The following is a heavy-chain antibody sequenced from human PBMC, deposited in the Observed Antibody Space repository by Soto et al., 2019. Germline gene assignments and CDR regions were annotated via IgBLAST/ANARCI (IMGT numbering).Heavy chain of an antibody. CDR3: AKDIFYDSSGPLDY. V-gene: IGHV3-30*18. CDR1: GFTFSSYG. CDR2: ISYDGSNK. Sequence: HPGGSLRLSCAASGFTFSSYGMHWVRQAPGKGLEWVAVISYDGSNKYYADSVKGRFTISRDNSKNTLYLQMNSLRAEDTAVYYCAKDIFYDSSGPLDYWGQGTLVSVSS. D-gene: IGHD3-22*01. J-gene: IGHJ4*02.